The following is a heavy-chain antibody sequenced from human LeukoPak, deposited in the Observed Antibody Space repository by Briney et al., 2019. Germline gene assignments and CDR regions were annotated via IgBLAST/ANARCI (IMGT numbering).Heavy chain of an antibody. CDR2: ISDSGGST. CDR3: AKDSHYDSRRRLCYFDY. CDR1: GFTFSSYG. D-gene: IGHD3-22*01. Sequence: GGSLRLSCAASGFTFSSYGMSWVRQAPGKGLEWVSAISDSGGSTYYADSVKGRFTISRDNSKNTLYLQMNSLRAEDTAVYYCAKDSHYDSRRRLCYFDYWGQGTLVTVSS. V-gene: IGHV3-23*01. J-gene: IGHJ4*02.